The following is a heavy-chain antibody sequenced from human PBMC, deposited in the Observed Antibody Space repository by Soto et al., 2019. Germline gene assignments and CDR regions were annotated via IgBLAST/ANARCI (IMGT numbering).Heavy chain of an antibody. D-gene: IGHD3-22*01. CDR3: ARGGSGYVWFNEF. J-gene: IGHJ4*02. V-gene: IGHV3-73*01. Sequence: GSLRLSCAASGFTFSGSAMHWVRQASGKGLEWVGRIRSKANSYATAYAASVKGRFTISRDDSKNTAYLQMNSLKTEDTAVYYCARGGSGYVWFNEFWGQGSLVTVSS. CDR2: IRSKANSYAT. CDR1: GFTFSGSA.